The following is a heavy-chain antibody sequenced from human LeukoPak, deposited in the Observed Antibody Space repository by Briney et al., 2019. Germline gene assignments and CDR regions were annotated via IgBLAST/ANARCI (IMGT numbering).Heavy chain of an antibody. Sequence: GASVKVSCKASGYTFTSYDINWVRQATGQGLEWMGWMNPNSGNTGYAQKFQGRVTMTRNTSISTAYMELSSLRSEDTAVYYCARGPTHYRYSSSWYATHYWGQGTLVTVSS. CDR2: MNPNSGNT. J-gene: IGHJ4*02. CDR1: GYTFTSYD. D-gene: IGHD6-13*01. V-gene: IGHV1-8*01. CDR3: ARGPTHYRYSSSWYATHY.